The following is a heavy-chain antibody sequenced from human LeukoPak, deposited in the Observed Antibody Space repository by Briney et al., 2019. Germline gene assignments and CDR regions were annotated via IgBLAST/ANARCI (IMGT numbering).Heavy chain of an antibody. J-gene: IGHJ5*02. V-gene: IGHV3-23*01. CDR2: ISGSGGST. CDR3: ARVVPAATIWFDP. Sequence: GGSLRLSCAASGFTFTSYAMNWVRQAPGKGLEWVSGISGSGGSTYYADSVKGRFTISRDNSKNALYLQMNSLRAEDTAIYYCARVVPAATIWFDPWGQGTLVTVSS. D-gene: IGHD2-2*01. CDR1: GFTFTSYA.